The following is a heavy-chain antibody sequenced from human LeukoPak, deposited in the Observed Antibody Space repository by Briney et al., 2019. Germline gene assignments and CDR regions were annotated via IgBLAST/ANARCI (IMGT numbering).Heavy chain of an antibody. CDR2: INRDGSST. Sequence: GGSLRLSCAASGFTFDDYGMSWVRHAPGKGLVWVSRINRDGSSTIHADSVKGRFTISRDNAKNTLYLQMNSLRAEDTSVYYCAREVAYCSSTSCWKWFDPWGQGTLVTASS. CDR1: GFTFDDYG. D-gene: IGHD2-2*01. J-gene: IGHJ5*02. V-gene: IGHV3-74*01. CDR3: AREVAYCSSTSCWKWFDP.